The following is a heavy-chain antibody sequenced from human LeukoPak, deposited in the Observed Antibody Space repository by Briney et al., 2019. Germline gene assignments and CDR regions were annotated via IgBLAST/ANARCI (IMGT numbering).Heavy chain of an antibody. CDR3: ATGDSSGWDYFDY. CDR2: ISWNSVSI. Sequence: GGSLRLSCAASGLTFDDCAMHWVRHAPGKGLEWVSGISWNSVSIGYADSVKGRFTISRDNAKNSLYLQMNSLRTEDTALYYCATGDSSGWDYFDYWGQGTLVTVSS. D-gene: IGHD3-22*01. V-gene: IGHV3-9*01. CDR1: GLTFDDCA. J-gene: IGHJ4*02.